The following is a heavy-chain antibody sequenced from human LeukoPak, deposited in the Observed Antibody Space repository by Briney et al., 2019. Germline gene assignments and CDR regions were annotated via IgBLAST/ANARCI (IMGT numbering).Heavy chain of an antibody. J-gene: IGHJ4*02. CDR2: ISYDGSNK. CDR3: ARQDYGGRSLCPDY. V-gene: IGHV3-30-3*01. CDR1: GFTFSSYA. Sequence: PGGSLRLSCAASGFTFSSYAMHWVRQAPGKGLEWVAVISYDGSNKYYADSVKGRFTISRDNSKNTLYLQMNSLRAEDTAVYYCARQDYGGRSLCPDYWGQGTLVTVSS. D-gene: IGHD4-23*01.